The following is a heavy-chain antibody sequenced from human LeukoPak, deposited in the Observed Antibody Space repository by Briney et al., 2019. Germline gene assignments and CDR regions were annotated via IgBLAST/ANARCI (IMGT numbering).Heavy chain of an antibody. J-gene: IGHJ4*02. CDR3: ITGDYDFWSGFYSPNHYFDY. CDR2: IKGKTAAGAP. D-gene: IGHD3-3*01. V-gene: IGHV3-15*01. CDR1: GFTFSSYA. Sequence: GGSLRLSCAASGFTFSSYAMSWVRQAPGKGLEWVGRIKGKTAAGAPDYVASVKGRFTISRDDSKNTLFLQMNSLKTEDTAVYYCITGDYDFWSGFYSPNHYFDYWGQGTLVTVSS.